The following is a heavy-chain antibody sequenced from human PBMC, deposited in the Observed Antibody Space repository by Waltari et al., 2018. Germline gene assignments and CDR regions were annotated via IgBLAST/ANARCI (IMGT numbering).Heavy chain of an antibody. J-gene: IGHJ4*02. CDR1: GGSISSYY. V-gene: IGHV4-4*07. CDR3: VKVAYSYSWSYFDY. Sequence: QVQLQESGPGLVKPSETLSLTCSVSGGSISSYYWSWIRQPAGKGLEWIGRIYTSSGSANYNPSLKSRVTMAVDTSKNQFSLELSSVTAADTAVYYCVKVAYSYSWSYFDYWGQGALVTVSS. CDR2: IYTSSGSA. D-gene: IGHD5-18*01.